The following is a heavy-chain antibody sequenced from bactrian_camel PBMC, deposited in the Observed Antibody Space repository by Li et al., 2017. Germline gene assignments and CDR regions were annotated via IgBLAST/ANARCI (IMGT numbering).Heavy chain of an antibody. V-gene: IGHV3S54*01. CDR3: AAADYSDYPQCRTSSSGYNF. Sequence: VQLVESGGGSVQAGGSLTLSCAASGSGYISGTACMGWFRQVPGKEREGVAAIAPATGTTFYSDSVKGRFTISRDNAGMSVYLQMNDLKPEDTAMYYCAAADYSDYPQCRTSSSGYNFWGQGTQVTVS. CDR2: IAPATGTT. D-gene: IGHD4*01. CDR1: GSGYISGTAC. J-gene: IGHJ4*01.